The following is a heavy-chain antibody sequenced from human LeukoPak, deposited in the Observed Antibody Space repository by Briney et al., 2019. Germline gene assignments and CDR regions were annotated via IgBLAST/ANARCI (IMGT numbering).Heavy chain of an antibody. CDR1: GYSFNTYW. D-gene: IGHD3-10*01. V-gene: IGHV5-51*01. Sequence: GESLKISCKGSGYSFNTYWIGWVRQMPGKGLEWMWIIYPGDSDTRYSPSFQGQVTISADTSISTAYLQWSGLKASDTAIYYCARTYGSGSYFDYWGQGTLVTVSS. CDR2: IYPGDSDT. J-gene: IGHJ4*02. CDR3: ARTYGSGSYFDY.